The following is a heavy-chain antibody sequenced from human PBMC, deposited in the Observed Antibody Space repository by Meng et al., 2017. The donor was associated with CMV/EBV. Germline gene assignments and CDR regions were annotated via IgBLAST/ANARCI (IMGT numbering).Heavy chain of an antibody. D-gene: IGHD2-15*01. CDR2: IYYSGST. Sequence: SETLSLTCTVSGGSISSGGYYWSWIRQHPGKGLEWIGYIYYSGSTYYNPSLKSRVTISGDTSKNQFSLKLSSVTAAATAVYYCAREDIGHGVDVWGQGTTVTVSS. CDR1: GGSISSGGYY. V-gene: IGHV4-31*03. J-gene: IGHJ6*02. CDR3: AREDIGHGVDV.